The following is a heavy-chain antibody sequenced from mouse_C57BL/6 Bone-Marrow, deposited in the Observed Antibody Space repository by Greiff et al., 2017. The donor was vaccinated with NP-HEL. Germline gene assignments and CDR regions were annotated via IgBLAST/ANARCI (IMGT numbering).Heavy chain of an antibody. Sequence: QVHVKQSGAELARPGASVKMSCKASGYTFTSYTMHWVKQRPGQGLEWIGYINPSSGYTKYNQKFKDKATLTADKSSSTAYMQLSSLTSEDSAVYYCARKTAQATDYAMDYWGQGTSVTVSS. CDR1: GYTFTSYT. V-gene: IGHV1-4*01. D-gene: IGHD3-2*02. CDR3: ARKTAQATDYAMDY. CDR2: INPSSGYT. J-gene: IGHJ4*01.